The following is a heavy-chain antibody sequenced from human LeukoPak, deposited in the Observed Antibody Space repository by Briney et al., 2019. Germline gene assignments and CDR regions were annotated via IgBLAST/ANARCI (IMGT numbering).Heavy chain of an antibody. CDR2: ISSSSSYI. CDR1: GFTFSSYS. Sequence: PGGSLRLSCAASGFTFSSYSMNWVRQAPGKGLEWVSSISSSSSYIYSADSVKGRFTISRDNAKNSLYLQMNSLRAEDTAVYYCARFGYSHGYGWGGGYYYYYMDVWGKGTTVTVSS. V-gene: IGHV3-21*01. D-gene: IGHD5-18*01. J-gene: IGHJ6*03. CDR3: ARFGYSHGYGWGGGYYYYYMDV.